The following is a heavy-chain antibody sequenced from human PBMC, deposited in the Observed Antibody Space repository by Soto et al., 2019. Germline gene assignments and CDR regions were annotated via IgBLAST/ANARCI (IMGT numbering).Heavy chain of an antibody. CDR2: ISAYNGNT. V-gene: IGHV1-18*01. Sequence: QVQLVQSGAEVKKPGASVKVSCKASGYTFTSYGISWVRQAPGQGLEWMGWISAYNGNTNYAQKLQGRVTMTTDTSTSTAYMELRSLRSDNTAVYYCARGQGYCSSTSCYGLAFDIWGQGTMVTVSS. D-gene: IGHD2-2*01. CDR3: ARGQGYCSSTSCYGLAFDI. J-gene: IGHJ3*02. CDR1: GYTFTSYG.